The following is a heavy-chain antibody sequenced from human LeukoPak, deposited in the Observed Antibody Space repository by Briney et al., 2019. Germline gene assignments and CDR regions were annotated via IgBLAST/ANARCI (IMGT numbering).Heavy chain of an antibody. CDR2: ISAYNGNT. CDR1: GYTFTSYG. Sequence: GASVKVSCKTSGYTFTSYGISWVRQAPGQGLEWMGWISAYNGNTNYAQKLQGRVTMTTDTSTSTAYMELRSLRSDDTAVYYCARGMGGPHPPHDAFDIWGQGTMVTVSS. V-gene: IGHV1-18*01. J-gene: IGHJ3*02. D-gene: IGHD3-16*01. CDR3: ARGMGGPHPPHDAFDI.